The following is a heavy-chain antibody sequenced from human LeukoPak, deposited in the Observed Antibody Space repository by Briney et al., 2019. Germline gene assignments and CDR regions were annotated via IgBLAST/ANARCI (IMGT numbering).Heavy chain of an antibody. CDR1: GYTFTSYY. J-gene: IGHJ4*02. CDR2: INPSGGST. D-gene: IGHD3-10*01. V-gene: IGHV1-46*01. CDR3: ARNSRSGRYYFL. Sequence: ASVKVSCKASGYTFTSYYMRWVRQAPGQGLEWMGIINPSGGSTSYAQKFQGRVTITRDTSASTAYMELSSLRSEDTAVYYCARNSRSGRYYFLWGQGTLVTVSS.